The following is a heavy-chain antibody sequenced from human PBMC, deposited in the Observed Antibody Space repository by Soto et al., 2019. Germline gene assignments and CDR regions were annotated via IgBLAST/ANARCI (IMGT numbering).Heavy chain of an antibody. CDR3: AMRGSGIWFDP. V-gene: IGHV4-31*03. CDR2: IYYSGST. CDR1: GGTISSGVCY. J-gene: IGHJ5*02. D-gene: IGHD3-10*01. Sequence: PSETMSVTCTVSGGTISSGVCYWSWIRQHPGKGLEWIGYIYYSGSTYYNPSLKSRVTISVDTSKNQFSLKLSSVTAADTAVYYCAMRGSGIWFDPWGQGTLVTVSS.